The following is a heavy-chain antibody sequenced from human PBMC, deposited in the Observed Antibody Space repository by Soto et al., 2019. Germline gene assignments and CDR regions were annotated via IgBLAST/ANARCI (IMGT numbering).Heavy chain of an antibody. V-gene: IGHV3-74*01. CDR3: VRDSHGDY. CDR2: IDGDDGDETAT. CDR1: GFTFRSFW. Sequence: EVQLVESGGGLVQPGGSLRLSCTASGFTFRSFWMQWVRHAPGKGLEWVARIDGDDGDETATNYADSVQGRFLISRDNAKNTLHLQMSSLRAEDTAVYYCVRDSHGDYWGQGTLVTVSP. J-gene: IGHJ4*02.